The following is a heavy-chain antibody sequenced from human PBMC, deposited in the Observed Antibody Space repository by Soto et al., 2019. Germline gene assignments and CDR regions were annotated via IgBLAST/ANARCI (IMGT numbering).Heavy chain of an antibody. CDR3: ATFYGYFDY. V-gene: IGHV3-30-3*01. J-gene: IGHJ4*02. CDR2: ISYDGSNK. D-gene: IGHD4-17*01. Sequence: PGGSLRLSCAASGFTFSSYAMHWVRQAPGKGLEWVAVISYDGSNKYYADSVKGRFTISRDNSKNTLYLQMNSLRAEDTAVYYCATFYGYFDYWGQGTLVTVSS. CDR1: GFTFSSYA.